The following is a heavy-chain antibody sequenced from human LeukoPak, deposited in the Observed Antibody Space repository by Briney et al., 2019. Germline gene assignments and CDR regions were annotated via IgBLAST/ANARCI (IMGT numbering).Heavy chain of an antibody. Sequence: SETLSLTCVVYGGSFSGHYWSWIRQPPGKGLEWIGEINHSGSVNYSPSLKSRVTVSADTSKNQFSLKLNSVTAADTAVYYCAFTTGSYYLDSWGQGTLVTVSS. CDR2: INHSGSV. CDR3: AFTTGSYYLDS. CDR1: GGSFSGHY. J-gene: IGHJ4*02. V-gene: IGHV4-34*01. D-gene: IGHD1-26*01.